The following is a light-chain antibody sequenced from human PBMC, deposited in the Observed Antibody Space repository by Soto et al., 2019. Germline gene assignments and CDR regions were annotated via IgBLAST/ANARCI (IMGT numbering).Light chain of an antibody. Sequence: QSVLTQPPSVSGAPGQRVTISCTGNSSNIGAGYDVHWYQQLPGTAPKLLIYGNSNRPSGVPDRFSGSKSGTSASLAITGLQAEDEADYYCQSYDXSLGGSVFGTGTKLTVL. V-gene: IGLV1-40*01. CDR1: SSNIGAGYD. J-gene: IGLJ1*01. CDR3: QSYDXSLGGSV. CDR2: GNS.